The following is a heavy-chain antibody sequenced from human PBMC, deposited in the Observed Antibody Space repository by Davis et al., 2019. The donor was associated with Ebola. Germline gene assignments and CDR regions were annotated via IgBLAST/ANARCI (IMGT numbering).Heavy chain of an antibody. CDR2: ISKTSVYT. Sequence: GESLKISCAASGFTFSSYSMNWVRQAPGKGLEWVSTISKTSVYTYYAESVKGRLTISRDNAKNSLYLQMDGLTVEDTAVYYCASGLDYWGQGSLVTVSS. V-gene: IGHV3-21*01. CDR1: GFTFSSYS. CDR3: ASGLDY. J-gene: IGHJ4*02.